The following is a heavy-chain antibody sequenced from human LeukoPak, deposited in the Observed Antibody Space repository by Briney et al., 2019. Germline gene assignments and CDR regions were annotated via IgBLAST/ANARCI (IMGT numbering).Heavy chain of an antibody. CDR1: XFVXXXXX. CDR2: ISFDGSHQ. Sequence: PGGSLRLSCSASXFVXXXXXXXWIRQSPGXXXXXXXVISFDGSHQYYADSVKGRFTVSRDTSKNTLFLQMNSLRAEDTAVYYCAAIPVATIGNFDYWGQGTLVTVSS. J-gene: IGHJ4*02. D-gene: IGHD5-12*01. CDR3: AAIPVATIGNFDY. V-gene: IGHV3-30*01.